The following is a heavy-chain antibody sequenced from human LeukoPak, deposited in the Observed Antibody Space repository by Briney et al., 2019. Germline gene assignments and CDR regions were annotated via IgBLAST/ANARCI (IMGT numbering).Heavy chain of an antibody. V-gene: IGHV1-69*13. J-gene: IGHJ4*02. CDR3: ASRLYCSNTRCRNFPFAY. CDR1: GGTFSSYA. D-gene: IGHD2-2*01. CDR2: IIPIFGTA. Sequence: ASVKVSCKASGGTFSSYAINWVRQAPGQGLEWMGGIIPIFGTANYAEKFQDRVTITADESTSTAYMELSSLRSEDTAIYYCASRLYCSNTRCRNFPFAYWGQGTLVTVSS.